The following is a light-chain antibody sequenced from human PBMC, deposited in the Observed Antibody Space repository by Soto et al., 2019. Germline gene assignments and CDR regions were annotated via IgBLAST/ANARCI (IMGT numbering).Light chain of an antibody. CDR2: DVN. J-gene: IGLJ2*01. Sequence: QSVLTQPPSASGSPGQSVTISCTGTLSDVGGQNLVSWYRQDPGKAPKLMIYDVNRRPSGVPDRFSGSKSGNTASLTVSGLHPEDEANYYCSSYTGTNVIFGGGTKLTVL. CDR3: SSYTGTNVI. V-gene: IGLV2-8*01. CDR1: LSDVGGQNL.